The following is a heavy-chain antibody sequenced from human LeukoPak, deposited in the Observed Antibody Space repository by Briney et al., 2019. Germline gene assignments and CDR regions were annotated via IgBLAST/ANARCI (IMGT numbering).Heavy chain of an antibody. CDR1: GFTFSSYS. CDR2: ISSSSSYI. J-gene: IGHJ6*04. V-gene: IGHV3-21*01. Sequence: GGSLRLSCAAFGFTFSSYSMNWVRQAPGKGLEWVSSISSSSSYIYYADSVKGRFTISRDNAKNSLYLQMNSLRAEDTAVYYCAELGITMIGGVWGKGTTVTISS. D-gene: IGHD3-10*02. CDR3: AELGITMIGGV.